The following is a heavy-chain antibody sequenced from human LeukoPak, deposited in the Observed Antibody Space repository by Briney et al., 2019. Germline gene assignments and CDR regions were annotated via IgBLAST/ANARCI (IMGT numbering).Heavy chain of an antibody. CDR2: IQSDESNK. D-gene: IGHD6-19*01. J-gene: IGHJ4*02. V-gene: IGHV3-30*02. CDR3: AKELASGWFFDY. CDR1: GFTFRNYG. Sequence: GGSLRLSCSSSGFTFRNYGMHWVRQAPGKGLEWVSFIQSDESNKYYSDSVKGRFTISRDNSKNMLYLQMSSLRPEDTAVYYCAKELASGWFFDYWGQGTLVTVSS.